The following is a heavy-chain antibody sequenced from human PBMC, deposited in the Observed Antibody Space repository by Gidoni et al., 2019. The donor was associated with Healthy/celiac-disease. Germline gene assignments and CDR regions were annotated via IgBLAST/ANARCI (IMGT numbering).Heavy chain of an antibody. CDR3: ANSGYSSGWYGGDY. CDR2: ISYDGSNK. Sequence: QVQLVESGGGVVQPGRSLRLSCAASGLTFSSYGMHWVRQAPGKGLEWVAVISYDGSNKYYAGSVKGRFTISRDNSKNTLYLQMNSLRAEDTAVYYCANSGYSSGWYGGDYWGQGTLVTVSS. J-gene: IGHJ4*02. CDR1: GLTFSSYG. V-gene: IGHV3-30*18. D-gene: IGHD6-19*01.